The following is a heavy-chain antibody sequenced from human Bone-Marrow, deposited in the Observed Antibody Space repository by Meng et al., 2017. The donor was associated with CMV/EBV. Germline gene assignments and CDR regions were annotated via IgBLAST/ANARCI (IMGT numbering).Heavy chain of an antibody. D-gene: IGHD3-10*02. Sequence: GESLKISCAASGFTFSSFGMHWVRQAPGEGLEWVAFIRYDGSDKYYADSVKGRFTISRDNSKNTLYLQMNSLRAEDSAVYYCAKDMFRYYFADWGQGKLVTVSS. CDR3: AKDMFRYYFAD. V-gene: IGHV3-30*02. CDR1: GFTFSSFG. J-gene: IGHJ4*02. CDR2: IRYDGSDK.